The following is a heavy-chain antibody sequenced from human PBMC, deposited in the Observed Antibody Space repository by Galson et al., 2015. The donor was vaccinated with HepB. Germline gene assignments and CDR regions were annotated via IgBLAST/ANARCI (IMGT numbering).Heavy chain of an antibody. CDR3: ARDGRSTMIVDQTSYGMDV. V-gene: IGHV1-2*04. J-gene: IGHJ6*02. CDR2: INPNSGGT. D-gene: IGHD3-22*01. CDR1: GYTFTGYY. Sequence: SVKVSCKASGYTFTGYYMHWVRQAPGQGLEWMGWINPNSGGTNYAQKFQGWVTMTRDTSISTAYMELSRLRSDDTAVYYCARDGRSTMIVDQTSYGMDVWGQGTTVTVSS.